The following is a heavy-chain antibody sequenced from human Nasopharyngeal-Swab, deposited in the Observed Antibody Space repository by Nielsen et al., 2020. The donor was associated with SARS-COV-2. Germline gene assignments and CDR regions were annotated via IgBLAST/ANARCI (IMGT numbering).Heavy chain of an antibody. CDR3: AKGGYSGYDPLGMDV. Sequence: WIRQPPGKGLEWVAVISYDGSNKYYADSVKGRFTISRDNSKNTLYLQMNSLRAEDTAVYYCAKGGYSGYDPLGMDVWGQGTTVPSP. J-gene: IGHJ6*02. D-gene: IGHD5-12*01. V-gene: IGHV3-30*18. CDR2: ISYDGSNK.